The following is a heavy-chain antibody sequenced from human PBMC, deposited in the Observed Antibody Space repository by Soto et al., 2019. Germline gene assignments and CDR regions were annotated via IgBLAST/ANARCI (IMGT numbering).Heavy chain of an antibody. J-gene: IGHJ6*02. V-gene: IGHV3-74*01. CDR1: GFTFGSYW. CDR2: IDSDGSST. Sequence: EVQLVESGGGLVQPGGSLRVSCAASGFTFGSYWMNWVRQAPGKGLVWVSRIDSDGSSTTYADSVKGRFTTSRDNAKNTLYLQMSSLRVEDTVVYYCARGRPYGMDVWGQGNTVTVSS. CDR3: ARGRPYGMDV.